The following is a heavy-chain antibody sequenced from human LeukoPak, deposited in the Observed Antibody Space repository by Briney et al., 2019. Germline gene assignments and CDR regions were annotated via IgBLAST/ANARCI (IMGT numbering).Heavy chain of an antibody. J-gene: IGHJ4*02. CDR1: GYTFTSYG. V-gene: IGHV1-18*01. CDR3: AKDADYGGSGVLDY. Sequence: ASVKVSCKASGYTFTSYGISWVRQAPGQGLEWMGWISAYNGNTNYAQKLQGRVTMTTDTSTSTAYMELRSLRSDDTALYFCAKDADYGGSGVLDYWGQGTLVTVSS. D-gene: IGHD4-23*01. CDR2: ISAYNGNT.